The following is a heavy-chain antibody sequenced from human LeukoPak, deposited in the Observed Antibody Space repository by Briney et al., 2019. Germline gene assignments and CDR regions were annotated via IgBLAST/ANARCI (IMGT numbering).Heavy chain of an antibody. CDR1: GVTFDDYG. V-gene: IGHV3-20*01. J-gene: IGHJ4*02. CDR2: INWNGAST. CDR3: ARDRSLDCSSTSCYPDY. Sequence: GGSLRLSCAASGVTFDDYGMSWVRQAPGKGLECVSGINWNGASTTYADSLKGRFTISRDNAKVYLQMNSLRAEDTALYHCARDRSLDCSSTSCYPDYWGQGTLVTVSS. D-gene: IGHD2-2*01.